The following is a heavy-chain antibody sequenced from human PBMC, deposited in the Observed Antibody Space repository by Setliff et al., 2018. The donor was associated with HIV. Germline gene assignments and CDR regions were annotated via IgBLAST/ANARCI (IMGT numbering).Heavy chain of an antibody. CDR3: ARDLGVSYRHYIKGDYFDN. CDR2: ISAYNGNT. J-gene: IGHJ4*02. CDR1: GYTFSNYG. V-gene: IGHV1-18*01. D-gene: IGHD3-16*02. Sequence: GASVKVSCKASGYTFSNYGISWVRQAPGQGLEWMGWISAYNGNTNYAQKLQGRVSMTTDTSTSTVYMELTNLRSDDTAVYYCARDLGVSYRHYIKGDYFDNWGQGTLVTVSS.